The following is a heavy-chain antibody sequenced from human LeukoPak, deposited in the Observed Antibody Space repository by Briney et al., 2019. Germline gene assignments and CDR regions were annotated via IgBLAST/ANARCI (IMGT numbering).Heavy chain of an antibody. CDR2: INSDGSST. CDR1: GFTFSSYW. D-gene: IGHD4-17*01. V-gene: IGHV3-74*01. Sequence: PGGSLRLSCAASGFTFSSYWMHWVRQGPGKGLVWVSRINSDGSSTSYADSVKGRFTISRDNSKNTLYLQMNSLRAEDTALFYCAKGAVTQAFDYWGQGTLVTVSS. J-gene: IGHJ4*02. CDR3: AKGAVTQAFDY.